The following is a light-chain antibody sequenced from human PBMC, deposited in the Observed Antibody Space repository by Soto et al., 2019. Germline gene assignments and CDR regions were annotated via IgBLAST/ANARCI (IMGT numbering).Light chain of an antibody. Sequence: EIVLTQSPGTLSLSPGERATLSCRASQSVSSSYLAWYQQKPGQAPRFLIYGASSRATGIPGRFSGSGSGTDFTLTISRLQPEDFAVYYCQQYGSSPALTFGGGTKVEIK. J-gene: IGKJ4*01. V-gene: IGKV3-20*01. CDR3: QQYGSSPALT. CDR1: QSVSSSY. CDR2: GAS.